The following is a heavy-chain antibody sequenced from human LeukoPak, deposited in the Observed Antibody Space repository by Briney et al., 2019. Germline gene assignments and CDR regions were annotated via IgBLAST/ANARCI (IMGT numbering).Heavy chain of an antibody. V-gene: IGHV3-7*04. CDR2: IKLDGSEE. CDR1: GFSFSTFW. Sequence: PGGSLRLSCAASGFSFSTFWMTWVRRAPGKGLEWVANIKLDGSEEYYVDSVKGRFTISRDNGKNSLYLQMSSLRAEDTAVYYCSRGLHNFDYWGQGTLVTVSS. J-gene: IGHJ4*02. CDR3: SRGLHNFDY.